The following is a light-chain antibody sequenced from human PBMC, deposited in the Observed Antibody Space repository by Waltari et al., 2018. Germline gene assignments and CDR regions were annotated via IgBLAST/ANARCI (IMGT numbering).Light chain of an antibody. J-gene: IGLJ1*01. Sequence: SYELTQPPSVSVSPGQTARITCSGDALPKKYVSWYQQKSGQAPVLVIYEDNTRASGIPERFSGSNSGNTATLTISRVEAADEADYYCQVWDANNDPGVFGTGTEVTVL. CDR1: ALPKKY. CDR2: EDN. V-gene: IGLV3-10*01. CDR3: QVWDANNDPGV.